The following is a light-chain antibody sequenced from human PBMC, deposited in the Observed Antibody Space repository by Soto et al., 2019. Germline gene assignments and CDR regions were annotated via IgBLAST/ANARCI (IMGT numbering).Light chain of an antibody. V-gene: IGLV1-44*01. J-gene: IGLJ3*02. CDR1: SSNIGSNT. CDR2: LND. CDR3: AAWDDSLSANWV. Sequence: QLVLTQPPSASGTPGQRVTISCSGSSSNIGSNTVNWYQQLPGTAPKLLIYLNDQRPSGVPDRFSGSKSGTSASLAISGLQSEDEADYFCAAWDDSLSANWVFGGGTKLTVL.